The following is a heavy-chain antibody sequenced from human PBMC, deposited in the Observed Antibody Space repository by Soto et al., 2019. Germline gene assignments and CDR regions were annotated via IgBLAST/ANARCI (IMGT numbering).Heavy chain of an antibody. Sequence: GASVKVSCKASGYTFTSYGISWGRQAPGQGLEWMGWISAYNGNTNYAQKLQGRVTMTTDTSTSTAYMELRSLRSDDTAVYYSVTGDVEAQSDLGALDIWGQGTMVTIS. J-gene: IGHJ3*02. CDR2: ISAYNGNT. D-gene: IGHD3-16*01. CDR1: GYTFTSYG. V-gene: IGHV1-18*01. CDR3: VTGDVEAQSDLGALDI.